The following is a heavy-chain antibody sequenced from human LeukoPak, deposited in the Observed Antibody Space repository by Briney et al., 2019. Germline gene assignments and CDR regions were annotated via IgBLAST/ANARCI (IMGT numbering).Heavy chain of an antibody. Sequence: SETLSLTCTVSGGSISSYYWSWIRQPPGKGLEWIGYIYYSGSTNYNPSLKSRVTISVDTSKNQFSLKLSSVTAADTAVYYCARGRQWLQNRLNGAFDIWGQGTMVTVSS. CDR1: GGSISSYY. CDR2: IYYSGST. D-gene: IGHD6-19*01. CDR3: ARGRQWLQNRLNGAFDI. J-gene: IGHJ3*02. V-gene: IGHV4-59*01.